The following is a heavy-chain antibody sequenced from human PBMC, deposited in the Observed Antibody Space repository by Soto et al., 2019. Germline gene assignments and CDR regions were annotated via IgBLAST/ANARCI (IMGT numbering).Heavy chain of an antibody. CDR1: GDTFSFYT. V-gene: IGHV1-69*02. CDR3: ATSYGSGYRAFDY. Sequence: QVQLVQSGAALKKPGSSVKVSCKASGDTFSFYTINWVRQAPGLGLEWMGRVNPILSMSNYAQKFQGRVTMTADKSTSTAYMELRRLRSEDTAFYYCATSYGSGYRAFDYWGQGALVTVSS. J-gene: IGHJ4*02. CDR2: VNPILSMS. D-gene: IGHD3-10*01.